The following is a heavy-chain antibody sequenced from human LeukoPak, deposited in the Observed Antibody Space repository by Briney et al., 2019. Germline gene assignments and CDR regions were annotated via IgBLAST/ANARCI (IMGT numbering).Heavy chain of an antibody. CDR3: ARTDYTKDY. CDR2: IYYSGST. D-gene: IGHD4-11*01. CDR1: GGSISSYY. V-gene: IGHV4-59*12. Sequence: SETLSLTCTVSGGSISSYYWSWIRQPPGKGLEWIGYIYYSGSTNYNPSLKSRVTISVDTSKNQFSLKLSSVTAADTAVYYCARTDYTKDYWGQGTLVTVSS. J-gene: IGHJ4*02.